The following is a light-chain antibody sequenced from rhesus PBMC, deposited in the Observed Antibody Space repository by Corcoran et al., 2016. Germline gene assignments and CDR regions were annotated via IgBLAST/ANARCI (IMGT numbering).Light chain of an antibody. Sequence: QSALTQPPSVPKSLGQSVTIPCPGTTSAIGGYNDVSWYQQNPGPAPRLRIYDVNKRPSGVSDRFSGSKSGHTASLTISGLQAEDEADYYCCSYRSGSTDVFGSGTKLTVL. CDR2: DVN. J-gene: IGLJ6*01. V-gene: IGLV2S9*01. CDR3: CSYRSGSTDV. CDR1: TSAIGGYND.